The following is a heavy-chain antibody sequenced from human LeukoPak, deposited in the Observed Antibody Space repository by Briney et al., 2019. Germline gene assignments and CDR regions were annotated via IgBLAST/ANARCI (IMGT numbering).Heavy chain of an antibody. CDR1: GGSISSYY. V-gene: IGHV4-4*09. CDR2: IYTSGST. CDR3: ARLYSSSPAGRYFDL. D-gene: IGHD6-6*01. J-gene: IGHJ2*01. Sequence: SETLSLTCTVSGGSISSYYWSWIRQPPGKGREWIGYIYTSGSTNYNPSLKSRVTISVDTSKNQFSLKLSSVTAADTAAYYCARLYSSSPAGRYFDLWGRGTLVTVSS.